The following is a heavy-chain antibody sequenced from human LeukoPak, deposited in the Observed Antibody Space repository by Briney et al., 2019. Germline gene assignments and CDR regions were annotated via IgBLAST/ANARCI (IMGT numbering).Heavy chain of an antibody. CDR2: IIPIFGTA. CDR3: ARGMYSYGYPDFDY. D-gene: IGHD5-18*01. Sequence: ASVKVSCKASGGTFSSYAISWVRQAPGQGLEWMGRIIPIFGTANYAQKFQGRVTITTDESTSTAYMELSSLRSEDTAVYYCARGMYSYGYPDFDYWGQGTLVTVSS. J-gene: IGHJ4*02. CDR1: GGTFSSYA. V-gene: IGHV1-69*05.